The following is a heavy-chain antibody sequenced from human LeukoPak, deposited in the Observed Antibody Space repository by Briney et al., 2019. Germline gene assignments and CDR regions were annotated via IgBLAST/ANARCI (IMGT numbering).Heavy chain of an antibody. CDR2: LSGSARST. CDR3: ATDLRTPSA. J-gene: IGHJ5*02. CDR1: GFTFSSYA. V-gene: IGHV3-23*01. Sequence: GGSLRLSCAASGFTFSSYAMSWVRQAPGEGLEWVSSLSGSARSTYYAHPVKGRFTISRDNSKNTLHLQMNSLRAEDTAVYYCATDLRTPSAWGQGTLVTVPS. D-gene: IGHD1-14*01.